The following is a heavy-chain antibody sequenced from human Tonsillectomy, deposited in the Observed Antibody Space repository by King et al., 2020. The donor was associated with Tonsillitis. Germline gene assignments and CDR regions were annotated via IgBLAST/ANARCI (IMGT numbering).Heavy chain of an antibody. CDR1: GGSFSGYY. D-gene: IGHD6-13*01. CDR3: ARGEGGENSSSGYARGLYGMDV. V-gene: IGHV4-34*01. Sequence: HVQLQQWGAGLLKPSETLSLTCAVYGGSFSGYYWSWIRQPPGKGLEWIGEINHSGSTNYNASLKSRVTISVDTSKNQFSLKLSSVTAADTAVYYCARGEGGENSSSGYARGLYGMDVWGQGTTVTVSS. CDR2: INHSGST. J-gene: IGHJ6*02.